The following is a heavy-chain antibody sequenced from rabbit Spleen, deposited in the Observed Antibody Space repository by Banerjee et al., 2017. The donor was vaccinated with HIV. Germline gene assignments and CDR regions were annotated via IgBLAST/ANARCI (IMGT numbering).Heavy chain of an antibody. CDR2: IDPVFGNT. CDR3: VRDKASVSGDYGPYYFNL. CDR1: GFDFSIYG. J-gene: IGHJ4*01. D-gene: IGHD1-1*01. Sequence: QEQLVESGGGLVQPGGSLKLSCKASGFDFSIYGMSWVRQAPGNGLEWIGYIDPVFGNTYYASWVNGRFSISRENTQNTVYLQLNSLTAADTATYFCVRDKASVSGDYGPYYFNLWGPGTLVTVS. V-gene: IGHV1S47*01.